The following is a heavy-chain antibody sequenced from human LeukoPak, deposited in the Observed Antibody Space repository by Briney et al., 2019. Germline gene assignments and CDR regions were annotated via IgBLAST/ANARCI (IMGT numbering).Heavy chain of an antibody. CDR1: GFTFGAYT. D-gene: IGHD3-22*01. CDR3: ARDFFHSSDSRPFDY. Sequence: PGGSLRLSCAASGFTFGAYTINWVRQAPGKGLEWVSCIFSRSESILYADSVKGRFTISRDNAKNSLYLQMVSLRVEDTAVYYCARDFFHSSDSRPFDYWGQGTLVTVSS. J-gene: IGHJ4*02. CDR2: IFSRSESI. V-gene: IGHV3-21*01.